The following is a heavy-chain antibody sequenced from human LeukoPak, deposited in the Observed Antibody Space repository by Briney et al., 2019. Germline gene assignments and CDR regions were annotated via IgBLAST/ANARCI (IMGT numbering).Heavy chain of an antibody. CDR1: GFTFSSYA. V-gene: IGHV3-23*01. Sequence: GGSLRLSCAASGFTFSSYAISWVRQDPGKGLEGVSAISGRGGSTYYADSVKGRFTISRDNSKNTLYLQMNRLRAEDTAVYYCAKDSAGSYYNWFDPWGQGTLVTVSS. J-gene: IGHJ5*02. D-gene: IGHD1-26*01. CDR3: AKDSAGSYYNWFDP. CDR2: ISGRGGST.